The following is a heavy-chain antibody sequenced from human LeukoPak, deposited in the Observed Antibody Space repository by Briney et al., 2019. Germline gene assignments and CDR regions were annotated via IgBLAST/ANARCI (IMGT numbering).Heavy chain of an antibody. J-gene: IGHJ5*02. CDR2: ISSSGSYI. CDR1: GFTFSSYS. Sequence: GGSLRLSCAASGFTFSSYSMNWVRQAPGKGLEWVSSISSSGSYIYYADSVKGRFTISRDNSKNTLYLQMDGLRADDTAVYYCARGGAYDYGVLDAWGQGTLVTVSS. V-gene: IGHV3-21*04. D-gene: IGHD4/OR15-4a*01. CDR3: ARGGAYDYGVLDA.